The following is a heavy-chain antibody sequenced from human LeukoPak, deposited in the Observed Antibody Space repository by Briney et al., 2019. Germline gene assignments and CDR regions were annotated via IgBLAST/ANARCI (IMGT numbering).Heavy chain of an antibody. J-gene: IGHJ4*02. D-gene: IGHD3-22*01. CDR1: GFTFDDYA. V-gene: IGHV3-9*01. CDR3: AKAILYDSSGYFDY. CDR2: ISWNSGSI. Sequence: GRSLRLSCAASGFTFDDYAMPWVRQAPGKGLEWVSGISWNSGSIGYADSVKGRFTISRDNAKNSLYLQMNSLRAEDTALYYCAKAILYDSSGYFDYWGQGTLVTVSS.